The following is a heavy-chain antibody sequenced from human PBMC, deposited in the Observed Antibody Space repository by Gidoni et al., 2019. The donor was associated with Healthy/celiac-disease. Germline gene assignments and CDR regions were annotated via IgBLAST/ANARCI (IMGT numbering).Heavy chain of an antibody. J-gene: IGHJ6*02. V-gene: IGHV3-66*01. CDR2: IYSGGST. CDR1: GFTVSSNY. Sequence: EVQLVESGGGLVQPGGSLRLSCAASGFTVSSNYMSWVRQAPGKGLEWVSVIYSGGSTYYADSVKGRFTISRDNSKNTLYLQMNSLRAEDTAVYYCARDRSPYYYDSSGTFRGGSGMDVWGQGTTVTVSS. CDR3: ARDRSPYYYDSSGTFRGGSGMDV. D-gene: IGHD3-22*01.